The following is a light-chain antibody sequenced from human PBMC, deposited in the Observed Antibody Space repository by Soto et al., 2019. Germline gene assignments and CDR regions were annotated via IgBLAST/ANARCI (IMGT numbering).Light chain of an antibody. CDR3: QQYGSSPTWT. CDR2: GTS. Sequence: EIVMTQSPASLSVSPGESVTLSCRASQSVASNLAWYQQKPGQAPRLLIYGTSTRATGIPDRFSGSGSGTDFTLTISRLEPEDSAVYYCQQYGSSPTWTFGQGTNVDI. CDR1: QSVASN. V-gene: IGKV3-20*01. J-gene: IGKJ1*01.